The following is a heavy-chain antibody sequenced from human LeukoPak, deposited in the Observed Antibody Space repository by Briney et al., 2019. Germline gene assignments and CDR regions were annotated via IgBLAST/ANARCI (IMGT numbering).Heavy chain of an antibody. D-gene: IGHD2-8*02. CDR2: INHSGST. V-gene: IGHV4-34*01. J-gene: IGHJ4*02. CDR3: AGHHPRNTVDF. CDR1: GGSFSGYY. Sequence: SETLSLTCAVYGGSFSGYYWSWIRQPPGKGLEWIGEINHSGSTNYSPSLKSRVTISLDTSKNQFSLKLSSVTAADTAVYYCAGHHPRNTVDFWGQGTLVTVSS.